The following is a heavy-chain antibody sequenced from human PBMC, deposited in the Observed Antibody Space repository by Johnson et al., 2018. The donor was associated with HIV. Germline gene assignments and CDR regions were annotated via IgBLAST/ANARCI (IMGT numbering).Heavy chain of an antibody. CDR3: ARDVTAGNDAFDI. Sequence: VQLVEFGGGVVRPGGSLRLSCAASGFTFDDYGMNWVRQAPGTGLEWVSVIYSGGRSYYADSVKGRLTLSRDNSNNTLYLQMNSLRAEDTAVYYCARDVTAGNDAFDIWGQGTMVTVSS. CDR1: GFTFDDYG. CDR2: IYSGGRS. D-gene: IGHD1-1*01. J-gene: IGHJ3*02. V-gene: IGHV3-66*02.